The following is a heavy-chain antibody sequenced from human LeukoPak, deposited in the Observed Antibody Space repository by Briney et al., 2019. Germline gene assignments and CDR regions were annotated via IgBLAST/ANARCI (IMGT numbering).Heavy chain of an antibody. D-gene: IGHD6-13*01. CDR2: ISGSGGST. V-gene: IGHV3-23*01. CDR1: GFTFSSYA. CDR3: AKVNIAAAGSDLDY. J-gene: IGHJ4*02. Sequence: GGSLRLSCAASGFTFSSYAMSWVRQAPGKGLEWVSAISGSGGSTYYADSVKGRFTISRDNSKSTLYLQMNSLRAEDTAVYYCAKVNIAAAGSDLDYWGQGTLVTVSS.